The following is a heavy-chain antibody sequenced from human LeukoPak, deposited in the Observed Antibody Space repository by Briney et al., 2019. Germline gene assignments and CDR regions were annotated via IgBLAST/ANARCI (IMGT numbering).Heavy chain of an antibody. CDR2: IKQDGSEK. D-gene: IGHD6-13*01. Sequence: GGSLRLSCAASGFTFSSYWMSWVRQAPGKGLEWVANIKQDGSEKYYVDSVKGRFTISRDNAKNSLYLQMNSLRAEDTAVYYCAKCIAAAGNRLSGYYYGMDVWGQGTTVTVSS. V-gene: IGHV3-7*01. CDR1: GFTFSSYW. J-gene: IGHJ6*02. CDR3: AKCIAAAGNRLSGYYYGMDV.